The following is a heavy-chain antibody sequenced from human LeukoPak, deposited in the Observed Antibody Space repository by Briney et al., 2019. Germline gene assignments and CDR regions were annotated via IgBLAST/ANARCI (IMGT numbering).Heavy chain of an antibody. CDR2: ISGSGGST. CDR1: GFTFSSYA. V-gene: IGHV3-23*01. CDR3: AKGATYYDFWSGNNVYMDV. D-gene: IGHD3-3*01. Sequence: GGSLRLSCAASGFTFSSYAMSWVRQAPGKELEWVSAISGSGGSTYYADSMKGRFTISRDNSKNTLYLQMNSLRAEDTAVYYCAKGATYYDFWSGNNVYMDVWGKGTTVTVSS. J-gene: IGHJ6*03.